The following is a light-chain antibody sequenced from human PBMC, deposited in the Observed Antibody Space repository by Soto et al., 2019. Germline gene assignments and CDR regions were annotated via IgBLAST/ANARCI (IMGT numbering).Light chain of an antibody. J-gene: IGLJ2*01. CDR2: EVT. CDR1: SSDVGGYNY. CDR3: SSYTSKSSLI. V-gene: IGLV2-14*01. Sequence: QSVLTQPASVSGSPGQSITISCTGTSSDVGGYNYVSWYQHHPGKAPKLIIYEVTNRPSGVSNRFSGSKSGNTASLTISGLQAEDEADYYCSSYTSKSSLIFGGGTKVTVL.